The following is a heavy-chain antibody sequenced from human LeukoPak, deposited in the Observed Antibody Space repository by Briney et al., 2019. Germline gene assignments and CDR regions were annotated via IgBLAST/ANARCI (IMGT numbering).Heavy chain of an antibody. D-gene: IGHD3-22*01. CDR3: AKEGYYDSSGYYYEGGGYFDY. V-gene: IGHV3-23*01. J-gene: IGHJ4*02. CDR2: ISGSGGST. Sequence: PGGSLRLSCAASGFTFSSYAMSWVRQAPGKGLEWVSAISGSGGSTYYADSVKGRFTISRDNSKNTLYLQMNSLRAEDTAVYYCAKEGYYDSSGYYYEGGGYFDYWGQGTLVTVSS. CDR1: GFTFSSYA.